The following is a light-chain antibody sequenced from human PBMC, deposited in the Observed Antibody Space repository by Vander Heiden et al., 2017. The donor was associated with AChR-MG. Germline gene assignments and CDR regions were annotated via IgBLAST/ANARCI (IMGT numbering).Light chain of an antibody. V-gene: IGLV2-11*01. J-gene: IGLJ2*01. CDR3: SSYADRYTFV. Sequence: QSALTQPRSVSGSPGQSVTISCSGTSRDIGFYNYVSWYQQHPGKAPKLMIYDVSRRPSGVPDRFSGSKSGNAASLTISGLQAEDEADYYCSSYADRYTFVFGGGTKLTVL. CDR1: SRDIGFYNY. CDR2: DVS.